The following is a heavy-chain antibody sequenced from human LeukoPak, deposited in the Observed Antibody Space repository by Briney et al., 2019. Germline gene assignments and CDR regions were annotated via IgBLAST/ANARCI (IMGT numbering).Heavy chain of an antibody. V-gene: IGHV3-23*01. J-gene: IGHJ4*02. CDR3: ARLRGNTMVEY. Sequence: GGSLRLSCTVSGFTLSSYEMSWIRQAPGKGLEWVSSIDYSGGSSYYADSVKGRFTISRDDSKNTLNLQMNSLRADDTAVYYCARLRGNTMVEYWGQGTLVTVSS. CDR1: GFTLSSYE. CDR2: IDYSGGSS. D-gene: IGHD3-10*01.